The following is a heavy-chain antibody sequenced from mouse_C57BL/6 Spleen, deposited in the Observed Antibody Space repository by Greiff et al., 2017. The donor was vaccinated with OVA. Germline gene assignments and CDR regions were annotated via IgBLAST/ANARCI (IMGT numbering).Heavy chain of an antibody. D-gene: IGHD2-5*01. Sequence: VQLQQSGAELMKPGASVKLSCKATGYTFTGYWIEWVKQRPGHGLEWIGEILPGSGSTNYNEKFKGKATFTADTSSNTAYMQLSRLTTEDSAIYYCARSDYSNQAWFAYWGQGTLVTVSA. V-gene: IGHV1-9*01. CDR1: GYTFTGYW. CDR3: ARSDYSNQAWFAY. J-gene: IGHJ3*01. CDR2: ILPGSGST.